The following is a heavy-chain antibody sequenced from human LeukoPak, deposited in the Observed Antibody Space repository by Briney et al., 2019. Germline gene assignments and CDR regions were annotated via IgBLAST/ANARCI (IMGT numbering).Heavy chain of an antibody. D-gene: IGHD3-22*01. CDR3: ARPRTNYYYDSSSDYRDAFDS. J-gene: IGHJ3*02. Sequence: GGSLKLSCAASGLTFSSYEMNWVRQAPGKGLEWVSYINSSSSTTYYAHSVKGRFTISRTTAKNSTYIQMSSLRAEDTAVYYCARPRTNYYYDSSSDYRDAFDSGGEGRMATVS. CDR1: GLTFSSYE. CDR2: INSSSSTT. V-gene: IGHV3-48*03.